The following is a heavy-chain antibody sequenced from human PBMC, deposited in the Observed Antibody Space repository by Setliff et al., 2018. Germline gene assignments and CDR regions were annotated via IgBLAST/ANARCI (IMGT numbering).Heavy chain of an antibody. CDR3: ARDTRDKYDSSGYYLSLDS. Sequence: VASVKVSCKASGDTFSTYSLSWVRQAPGQGLEWMGRIIPVFGTAKYAQKFRGRVTITADEVARTAYMELSTLRSEDTAVYYCARDTRDKYDSSGYYLSLDSWGQGSLVTVSS. J-gene: IGHJ4*02. D-gene: IGHD3-22*01. V-gene: IGHV1-69*13. CDR1: GDTFSTYS. CDR2: IIPVFGTA.